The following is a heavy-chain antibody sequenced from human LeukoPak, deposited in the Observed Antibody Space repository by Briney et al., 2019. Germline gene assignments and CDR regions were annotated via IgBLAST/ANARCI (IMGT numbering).Heavy chain of an antibody. CDR3: ALLHSESNFVGP. CDR2: IHRDGSST. V-gene: IGHV3-74*01. CDR1: GFTFSSYW. Sequence: PGGSLRLSCAASGFTFSSYWMHWVRQAPGKGLVWVSRIHRDGSSTNDGDSVKGRFTISRDNANNMLYLQMSSLSPEDTAVYYCALLHSESNFVGPWGQGTLVTVSS. D-gene: IGHD1-26*01. J-gene: IGHJ5*02.